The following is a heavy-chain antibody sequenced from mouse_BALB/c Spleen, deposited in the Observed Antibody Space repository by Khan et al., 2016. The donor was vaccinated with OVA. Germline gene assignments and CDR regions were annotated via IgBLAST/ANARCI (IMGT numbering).Heavy chain of an antibody. CDR1: GYSITTDYA. CDR2: ISYSGNT. V-gene: IGHV3-2*02. CDR3: ARVYGGDFDY. J-gene: IGHJ2*01. Sequence: EVQLQQSGPGLVKPSQSLSLTCTVTGYSITTDYAWNWIRQFPGNKLGWMGYISYSGNTKYNPSLKSRISITPDTSTNPVFLQLKSVTTEDSARFYCARVYGGDFDYWGQGTTLTVSS. D-gene: IGHD1-1*01.